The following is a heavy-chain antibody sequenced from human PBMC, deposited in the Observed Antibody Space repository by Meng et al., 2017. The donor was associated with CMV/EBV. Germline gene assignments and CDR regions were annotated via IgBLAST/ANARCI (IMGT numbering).Heavy chain of an antibody. CDR3: AREGNTGIVGAGDY. V-gene: IGHV3-74*01. J-gene: IGHJ4*02. CDR1: GFTFSSYW. Sequence: GESLKISCAASGFTFSSYWMHWVRQAPGKGLVWASRINSDGSSTSYADSVKGRFTISRDNAKNTLYLQMNSPRAEDTAVYYCAREGNTGIVGAGDYWGQGTLVTVSS. CDR2: INSDGSST. D-gene: IGHD1-26*01.